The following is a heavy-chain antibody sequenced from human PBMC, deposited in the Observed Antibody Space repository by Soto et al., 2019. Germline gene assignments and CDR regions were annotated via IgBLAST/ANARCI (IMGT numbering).Heavy chain of an antibody. Sequence: LRLSCEASGFIFENFGMSWVRQAPGKGLEWISSISGSGFKKYYADSVKGRFTISRDNSKSTVYLELNNLSAEDTAVYHCAKNQGVELVPLATVDWFDPWGQGSVVTVSS. V-gene: IGHV3-23*01. CDR3: AKNQGVELVPLATVDWFDP. D-gene: IGHD1-26*01. CDR2: ISGSGFKK. CDR1: GFIFENFG. J-gene: IGHJ5*02.